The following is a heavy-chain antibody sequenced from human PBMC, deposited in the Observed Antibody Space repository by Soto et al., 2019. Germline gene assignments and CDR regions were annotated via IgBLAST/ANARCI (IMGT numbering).Heavy chain of an antibody. CDR1: GGTFSSYA. CDR3: ARGSYCSSTSCYTPYYYGMDV. Sequence: SVKVSCKASGGTFSSYAISWVRQAPGQGLEWMGGIILIFGTANYAQKFQGRVTITADESTSTAYMELSSLRSEDTAVYYCARGSYCSSTSCYTPYYYGMDVWGQGTTVTVSS. V-gene: IGHV1-69*13. J-gene: IGHJ6*02. D-gene: IGHD2-2*02. CDR2: IILIFGTA.